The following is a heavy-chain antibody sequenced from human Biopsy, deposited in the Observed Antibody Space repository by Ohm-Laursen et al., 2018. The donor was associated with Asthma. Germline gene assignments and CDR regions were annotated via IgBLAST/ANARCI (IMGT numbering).Heavy chain of an antibody. CDR2: IDQSGYT. V-gene: IGHV4-34*01. Sequence: WVRQAPGKGLEWIGEIDQSGYTNYNPSLKSRVTISADTSKNQFHLNLSSVIAADTAVYFCARAAITGIRGWFDPWGQGTQVTVSS. J-gene: IGHJ5*02. D-gene: IGHD1-20*01. CDR3: ARAAITGIRGWFDP.